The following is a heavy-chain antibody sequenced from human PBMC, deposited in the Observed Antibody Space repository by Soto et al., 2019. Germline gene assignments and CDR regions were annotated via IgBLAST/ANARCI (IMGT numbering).Heavy chain of an antibody. D-gene: IGHD5-18*01. Sequence: GGSLRLSCAASGFTYSIYAMSWVRQAPGKGLEWVSVISGGGGTTYYADSVKGRFTISRDNSKNTLYLQMNSLRAEDTAVYYCAKRDGKYNYGAIDSWGQGTLVTVSS. J-gene: IGHJ4*02. CDR2: ISGGGGTT. CDR1: GFTYSIYA. CDR3: AKRDGKYNYGAIDS. V-gene: IGHV3-23*01.